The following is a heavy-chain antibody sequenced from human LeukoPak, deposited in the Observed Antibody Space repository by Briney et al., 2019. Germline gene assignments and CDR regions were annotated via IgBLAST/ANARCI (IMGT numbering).Heavy chain of an antibody. V-gene: IGHV4-31*03. Sequence: SETLSSTCTVSGGSVSSVGYYRSWIRQHPGKGLEWIGYIYYSGNTYYNPSLKSRVTISVDTSKNQFSLKLSSVTAADTAVYYCARVIAGAGTDYWGQGTLVTVSS. J-gene: IGHJ4*02. CDR1: GGSVSSVGYY. CDR3: ARVIAGAGTDY. D-gene: IGHD6-13*01. CDR2: IYYSGNT.